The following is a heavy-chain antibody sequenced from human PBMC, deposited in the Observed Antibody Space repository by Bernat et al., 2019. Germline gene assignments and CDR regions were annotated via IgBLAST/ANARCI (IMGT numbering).Heavy chain of an antibody. D-gene: IGHD3-3*01. V-gene: IGHV3-15*01. Sequence: EVQLVESGGGLVKPGGSLRLSCAASGFTFSNTWMNWVRQAPGRGLEFVGRIKSKTDGGTAEYPAPVKDRFTISRDDSKNTLYLQMNSLKTEDTAVYYCTTVDCWSGPPPYWGQGTLVTVSS. CDR2: IKSKTDGGTA. CDR1: GFTFSNTW. J-gene: IGHJ4*02. CDR3: TTVDCWSGPPPY.